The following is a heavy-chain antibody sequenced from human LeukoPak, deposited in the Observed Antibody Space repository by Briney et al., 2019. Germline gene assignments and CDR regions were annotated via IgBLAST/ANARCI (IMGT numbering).Heavy chain of an antibody. D-gene: IGHD5-24*01. CDR1: GVTFSSYA. CDR3: ARRRDGSFDY. Sequence: GRSLRLSCAASGVTFSSYAMHWVRQAPGKGLEWVAVISYDGSNEYYADSVKGRFTISRDNSKNTLYLQMNSLRAEDTAVYYCARRRDGSFDYWGQGTLVTVSS. CDR2: ISYDGSNE. J-gene: IGHJ4*02. V-gene: IGHV3-30-3*01.